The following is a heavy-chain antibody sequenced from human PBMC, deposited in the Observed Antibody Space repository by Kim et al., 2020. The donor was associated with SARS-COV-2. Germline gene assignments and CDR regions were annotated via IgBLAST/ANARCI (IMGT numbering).Heavy chain of an antibody. J-gene: IGHJ4*02. D-gene: IGHD6-19*01. CDR3: ASRALNSTGRYYLDH. CDR1: GVSIRSSNW. Sequence: SETLSLTCVVSGVSIRSSNWWNWVRHTPGKVPEWIGEIYHSGSTNYNPSLSSRVTISVDKSKNQFSLKLNSVTAADTAVYYCASRALNSTGRYYLDHWGQGTLGTVSS. CDR2: IYHSGST. V-gene: IGHV4-4*02.